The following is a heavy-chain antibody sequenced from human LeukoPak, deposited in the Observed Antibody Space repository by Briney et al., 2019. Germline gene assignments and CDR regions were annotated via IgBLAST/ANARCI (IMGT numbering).Heavy chain of an antibody. CDR1: GFTFSSYS. Sequence: GGSLRLSCAASGFTFSSYSMNWVRQAPGKGLEWVSSISSSSYIYYADSVKGRFTISRDNAKNSLYLQMNSLRAEDTALYYCARSTYYDIRSAFDIWGQGTMVTVSS. J-gene: IGHJ3*02. CDR3: ARSTYYDIRSAFDI. D-gene: IGHD3-9*01. CDR2: ISSSSYI. V-gene: IGHV3-21*04.